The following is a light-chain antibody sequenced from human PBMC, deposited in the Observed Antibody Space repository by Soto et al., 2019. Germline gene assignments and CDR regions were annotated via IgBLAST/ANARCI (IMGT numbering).Light chain of an antibody. CDR3: QHVYSTPFT. V-gene: IGKV1-39*01. J-gene: IGKJ3*01. CDR1: QGIGTY. CDR2: ASS. Sequence: IQLTQSPSSLSASVGDRVTVTCRASQGIGTYLVWYQQKSGKAPTVLIYASSTLQTGVPSRFSGSGSGTDFTLTISSLQSEDFTTYFCQHVYSTPFTFGPGTKVDI.